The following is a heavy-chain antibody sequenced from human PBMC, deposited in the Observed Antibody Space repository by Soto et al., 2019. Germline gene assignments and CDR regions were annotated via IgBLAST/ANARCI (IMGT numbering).Heavy chain of an antibody. CDR3: AREGGIVGATAADY. D-gene: IGHD1-26*01. Sequence: SETLSLTCTVSGDPISTGGYYLSWIRQRPGKGLEWIGYIYYSGSTYYNPSLKSRVTISVDTSKNQFSLKLSSVTAADTAVYYCAREGGIVGATAADYWGQGTLVTVSS. CDR1: GDPISTGGYY. J-gene: IGHJ4*02. CDR2: IYYSGST. V-gene: IGHV4-31*03.